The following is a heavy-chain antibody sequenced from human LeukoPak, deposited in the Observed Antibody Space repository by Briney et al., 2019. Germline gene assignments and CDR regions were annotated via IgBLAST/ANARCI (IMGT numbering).Heavy chain of an antibody. V-gene: IGHV4-39*01. CDR2: IYYSGST. D-gene: IGHD6-6*01. J-gene: IGHJ3*01. CDR1: GGSISSSYYY. CDR3: ASVMSILAFDV. Sequence: SETLSLTCTVSGGSISSSYYYWGWIRQPPGKGLEWIAGIYYSGSTYYNPSLKSRVTISVDTSKNQFSLKLTSVTAADTAVYYFASVMSILAFDVWGQGTMVAVSS.